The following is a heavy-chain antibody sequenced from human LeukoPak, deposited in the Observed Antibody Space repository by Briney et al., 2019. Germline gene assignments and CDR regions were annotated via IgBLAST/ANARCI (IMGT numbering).Heavy chain of an antibody. Sequence: PGGSLRLSCAASGFTFSNYAMSWVRQAPGKGLEWVSGISGSGGSTYYADSVKGHFTISRDNSKNTLYLQMNSLKTEDTAVYYCTTDPSGYSGYDPPDYWGQGTLVTVSS. J-gene: IGHJ4*02. V-gene: IGHV3-23*01. CDR1: GFTFSNYA. CDR3: TTDPSGYSGYDPPDY. CDR2: ISGSGGST. D-gene: IGHD5-12*01.